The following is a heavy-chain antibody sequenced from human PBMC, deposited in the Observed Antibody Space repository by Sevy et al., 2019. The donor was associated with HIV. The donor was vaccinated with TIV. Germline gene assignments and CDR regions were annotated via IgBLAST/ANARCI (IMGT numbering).Heavy chain of an antibody. J-gene: IGHJ4*02. V-gene: IGHV4-39*01. CDR2: INYSGIT. CDR3: AGPILTYNNGWSYYDY. Sequence: SETLSLTCTVSGASISSSGYYWGWIRQPPGKGLEWIASINYSGITFYNPSLKSRISISADTSKNQFSLDLNSVTAADTAIYYCAGPILTYNNGWSYYDYWGQGTVVNVSS. CDR1: GASISSSGYY. D-gene: IGHD6-19*01.